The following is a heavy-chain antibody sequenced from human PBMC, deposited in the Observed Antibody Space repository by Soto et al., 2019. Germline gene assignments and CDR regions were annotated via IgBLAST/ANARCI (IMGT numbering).Heavy chain of an antibody. Sequence: GASVKVSCKASGYTFTSYAMHWVRQAPGQRLEWMGWINAGNGNTKYSQKFQGRVTITRDTSASTAYMELSSLRSEDTAVYYCARDLNSEAPDLDYWGQGTLVTVSS. V-gene: IGHV1-3*01. D-gene: IGHD1-26*01. CDR3: ARDLNSEAPDLDY. J-gene: IGHJ4*02. CDR2: INAGNGNT. CDR1: GYTFTSYA.